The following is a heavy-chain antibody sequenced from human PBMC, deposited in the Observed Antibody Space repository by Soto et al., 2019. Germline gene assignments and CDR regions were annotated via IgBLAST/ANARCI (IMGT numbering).Heavy chain of an antibody. J-gene: IGHJ4*02. CDR2: ICPGDSDT. CDR3: ARQPLKRYFDWLSPRYYFDY. D-gene: IGHD3-9*01. Sequence: GESLKISCKGSGYSFTSYWIGWVRQMPGKGLEWMGIICPGDSDTRYSPSFQGQVTISADKSISTAYLQWSSLKASDTAMYYCARQPLKRYFDWLSPRYYFDYWGQGTLVTVSS. V-gene: IGHV5-51*01. CDR1: GYSFTSYW.